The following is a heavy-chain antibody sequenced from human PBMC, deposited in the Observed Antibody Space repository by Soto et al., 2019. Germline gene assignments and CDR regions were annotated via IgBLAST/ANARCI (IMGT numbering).Heavy chain of an antibody. V-gene: IGHV3-66*01. CDR2: IYSGGST. Sequence: GGSLRLSCAASGFTVSSNYMSWARQAPGKGLEWVSVIYSGGSTYYADSVKGRFTISRDNSKNTLYLQMNSLRAEDTAVYYCARMNVGSGWYPKWFDPWGQGTLVTVSS. CDR1: GFTVSSNY. D-gene: IGHD6-19*01. CDR3: ARMNVGSGWYPKWFDP. J-gene: IGHJ5*02.